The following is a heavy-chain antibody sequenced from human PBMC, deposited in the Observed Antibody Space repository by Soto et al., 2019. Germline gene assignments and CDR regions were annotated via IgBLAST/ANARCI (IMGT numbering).Heavy chain of an antibody. CDR2: ISAYNGNT. J-gene: IGHJ3*02. Sequence: ASVKVSCKASGYTFTSYGISWVRQAPGQGLEWMGWISAYNGNTNYAQKLQGRVTMTTDTSTSTAYMELRSLRSDDTAVYYCARDSAWSIAANDAFDIWGQGTMVTVSS. V-gene: IGHV1-18*01. CDR3: ARDSAWSIAANDAFDI. D-gene: IGHD6-6*01. CDR1: GYTFTSYG.